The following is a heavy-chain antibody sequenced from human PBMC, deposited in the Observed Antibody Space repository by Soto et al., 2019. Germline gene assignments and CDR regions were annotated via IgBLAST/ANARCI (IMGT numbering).Heavy chain of an antibody. CDR2: FYPGDSTS. D-gene: IGHD2-15*01. CDR1: GYSFISYW. CDR3: ARIIGYCRNNDCSWTFDV. V-gene: IGHV5-51*01. J-gene: IGHJ3*01. Sequence: PGESLKICCKTSGYSFISYWVAWVRQLPGKGLEWMGTFYPGDSTSTYSPSFQGQVTISVDTSITTAYLQLNSLKASDTAMYYCARIIGYCRNNDCSWTFDVWGQGTMVTVSS.